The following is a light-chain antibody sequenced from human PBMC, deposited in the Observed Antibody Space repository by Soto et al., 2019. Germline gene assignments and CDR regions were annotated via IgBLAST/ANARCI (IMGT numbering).Light chain of an antibody. CDR2: AAS. V-gene: IGKV1-39*01. J-gene: IGKJ2*01. Sequence: DIQMTQLPSSLSASVGDRVTLTCQASQGISNYLNWYQQKPGKAPKLLIYAASSLQSGVPSRFRGSGSGSDFTLTISSLQPEDFATYSCQQSFSNPPTFGQGTKLEI. CDR3: QQSFSNPPT. CDR1: QGISNY.